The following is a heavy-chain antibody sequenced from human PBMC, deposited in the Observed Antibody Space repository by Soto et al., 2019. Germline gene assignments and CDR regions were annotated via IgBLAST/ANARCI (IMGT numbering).Heavy chain of an antibody. Sequence: GSLRLSSVASGFTFSDHYMTWIRQAPGKGLEWLSFISTSSSYTNYTDSVKGRFTISRDNAMNSLYLQMNSLRAEDTAVYYCARLRLTGYFDYWGQG. CDR1: GFTFSDHY. V-gene: IGHV3-11*03. J-gene: IGHJ4*02. CDR3: ARLRLTGYFDY. CDR2: ISTSSSYT.